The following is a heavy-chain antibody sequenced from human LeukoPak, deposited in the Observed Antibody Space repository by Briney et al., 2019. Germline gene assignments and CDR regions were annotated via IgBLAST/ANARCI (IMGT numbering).Heavy chain of an antibody. J-gene: IGHJ4*02. V-gene: IGHV3-7*01. CDR2: IKQGGSEI. CDR1: GFTFSRSW. D-gene: IGHD4-11*01. CDR3: ARDRESESDSEGDY. Sequence: GGSLRLSYSASGFTFSRSWMSWFRQAPGKGLEYVALIKQGGSEIFHMDSVKGRFTISRDDATNSLYLQMNSLRVEDTALYYCARDRESESDSEGDYWGQGTLVTVSS.